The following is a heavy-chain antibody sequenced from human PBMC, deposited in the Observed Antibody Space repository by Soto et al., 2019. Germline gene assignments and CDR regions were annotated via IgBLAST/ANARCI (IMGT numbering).Heavy chain of an antibody. CDR2: ISYDGSNK. D-gene: IGHD3-3*01. CDR1: GFTFSGYA. J-gene: IGHJ6*02. V-gene: IGHV3-30-3*01. Sequence: VELVESGGGVVQPGRSLRLSCAASGFTFSGYALHWVRQTPGKGLEWMAVISYDGSNKYYAGSVEGRFTISRDNSKNTLFLQMNSLRTEDTAIYFCARAEPAGFGVMTASHYSGMDVWGQGTTVTVFS. CDR3: ARAEPAGFGVMTASHYSGMDV.